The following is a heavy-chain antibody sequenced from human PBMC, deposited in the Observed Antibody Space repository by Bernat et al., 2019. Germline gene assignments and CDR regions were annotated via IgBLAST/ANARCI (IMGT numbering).Heavy chain of an antibody. Sequence: QVQLVQSGAEVKKPGASVKVSCKASGYTFTSYAMHWVRQAPGQRLEWMGWINAGNGNTKYSQKFQGRVTITRDTSASTAYMELSSLGSEDTAVYYCARSIAAADFDYYYYYGMDVWGQGTTVTVSS. CDR3: ARSIAAADFDYYYYYGMDV. V-gene: IGHV1-3*01. J-gene: IGHJ6*02. D-gene: IGHD6-13*01. CDR1: GYTFTSYA. CDR2: INAGNGNT.